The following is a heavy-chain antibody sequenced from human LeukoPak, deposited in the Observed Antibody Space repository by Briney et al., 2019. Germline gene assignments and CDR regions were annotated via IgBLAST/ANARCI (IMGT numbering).Heavy chain of an antibody. D-gene: IGHD3-10*01. V-gene: IGHV3-30*18. CDR1: GFTFSSYG. CDR3: AEDSGGDFDY. J-gene: IGHJ4*02. Sequence: PGRSLRLSCAASGFTFSSYGMHWVRQAPGKGLEWVAVISYDGSNKYYADSVKGRFTISRDNSKNTLYLQMNSLRAEDTAVYYCAEDSGGDFDYWGQGTLVTVSS. CDR2: ISYDGSNK.